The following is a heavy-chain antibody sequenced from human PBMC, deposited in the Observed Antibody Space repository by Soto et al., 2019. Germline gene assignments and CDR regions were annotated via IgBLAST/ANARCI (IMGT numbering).Heavy chain of an antibody. D-gene: IGHD3-16*01. CDR2: ISWNSGSI. CDR3: AKDMFIPPRRATGVFDY. J-gene: IGHJ4*02. Sequence: PGGSLRLSCASSGFPFDDYAMHWVRQAPGKGLEWVSGISWNSGSIGYADSVKGRFTISRDNAKNSLYLQMNSLRAEDTALYYCAKDMFIPPRRATGVFDYWGQGTLVTVSS. CDR1: GFPFDDYA. V-gene: IGHV3-9*01.